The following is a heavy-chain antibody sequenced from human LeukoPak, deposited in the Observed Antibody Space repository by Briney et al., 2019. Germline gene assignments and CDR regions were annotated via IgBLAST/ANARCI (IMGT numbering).Heavy chain of an antibody. CDR1: GFTFSSYA. CDR3: AKSSGSYYVLYYFDY. Sequence: PGGSLRLSCAASGFTFSSYAMSWVRQAPGKGLEWVSAISGSGGSTYYADSVKGRFTISRDNSKNTLYLQMNSLRAEDTAVYYCAKSSGSYYVLYYFDYWGQGTLVTVSS. V-gene: IGHV3-23*01. J-gene: IGHJ4*02. CDR2: ISGSGGST. D-gene: IGHD1-26*01.